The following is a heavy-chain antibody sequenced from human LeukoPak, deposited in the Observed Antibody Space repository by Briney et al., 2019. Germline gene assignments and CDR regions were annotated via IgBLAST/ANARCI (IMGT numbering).Heavy chain of an antibody. CDR3: ARADYGGNSAGFDY. J-gene: IGHJ4*02. CDR2: IIPIFGTA. Sequence: GASVKVSCKASGGTFSSYAISWVRQAPGQGLEWMGGIIPIFGTANYAQKFQGRVTITTDESTSTAYMELSSLRSEDTAVCYCARADYGGNSAGFDYWGQGTLVTVSS. CDR1: GGTFSSYA. V-gene: IGHV1-69*05. D-gene: IGHD4-23*01.